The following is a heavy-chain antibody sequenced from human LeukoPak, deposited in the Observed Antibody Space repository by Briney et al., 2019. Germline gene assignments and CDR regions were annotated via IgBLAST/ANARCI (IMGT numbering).Heavy chain of an antibody. J-gene: IGHJ4*02. Sequence: GGSRRLSCAASGFAFSVYEMYWVRQAPGKGLEWISYISSSGGTRYYADSVKGRFTISRDNARNSLSLQMNSLRAEDTAVYYCSTLTVASSFDYWGQGALVTVSS. V-gene: IGHV3-48*03. CDR2: ISSSGGTR. CDR3: STLTVASSFDY. D-gene: IGHD6-19*01. CDR1: GFAFSVYE.